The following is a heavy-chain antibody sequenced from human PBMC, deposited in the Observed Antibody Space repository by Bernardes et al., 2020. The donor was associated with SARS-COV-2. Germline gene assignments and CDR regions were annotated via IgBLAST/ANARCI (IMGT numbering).Heavy chain of an antibody. CDR1: GFTVSDYS. J-gene: IGHJ4*02. D-gene: IGHD2-2*01. V-gene: IGHV3-30*04. CDR3: ARGAVLAVVPAPIESCDS. CDR2: VSYDGLND. Sequence: GGSLRLSCAASGFTVSDYSIHWVRQPPGKGLAWVAVVSYDGLNDDYADSVKGRFTISRDNSNNTLYLQMDSLGPEDTAVYYCARGAVLAVVPAPIESCDSWGQGTLVTVSS.